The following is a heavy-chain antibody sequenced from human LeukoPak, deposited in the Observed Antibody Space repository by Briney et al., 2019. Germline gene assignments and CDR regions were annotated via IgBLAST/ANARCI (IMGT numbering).Heavy chain of an antibody. CDR1: GYTFTSYG. V-gene: IGHV1-18*01. CDR2: ISAYNGNT. D-gene: IGHD3-9*01. J-gene: IGHJ4*02. CDR3: ARQPHYDILTGYPHNYFDY. Sequence: GASVKISCKASGYTFTSYGISWVRQAPGQGLEWMGWISAYNGNTNYAQKLQGRVTMTTDTSTSTAYMELRSLRSDDTAVYYCARQPHYDILTGYPHNYFDYWGQGTLVTVSS.